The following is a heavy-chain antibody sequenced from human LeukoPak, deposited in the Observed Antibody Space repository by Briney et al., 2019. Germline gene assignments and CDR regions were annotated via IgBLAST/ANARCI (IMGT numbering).Heavy chain of an antibody. CDR1: GYRFTNYW. CDR2: IYPGDSDT. D-gene: IGHD6-19*01. V-gene: IGHV5-51*01. J-gene: IGHJ3*02. Sequence: GESLKISCKCSGYRFTNYWIGWVRQMPGKGLEWMGIIYPGDSDTRYSPSLQGQVTISADKSISTAYLHWSSLKASDTARYYCARLTGYTSGWNTFDIWGQGTMVTVSS. CDR3: ARLTGYTSGWNTFDI.